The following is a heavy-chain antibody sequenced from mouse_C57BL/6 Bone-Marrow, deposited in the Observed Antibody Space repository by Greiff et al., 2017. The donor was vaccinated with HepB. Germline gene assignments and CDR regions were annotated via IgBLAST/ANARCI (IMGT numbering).Heavy chain of an antibody. CDR2: IDPSDSYT. V-gene: IGHV1-50*01. CDR3: ARDGILRYPAWFDY. D-gene: IGHD1-1*01. J-gene: IGHJ3*01. CDR1: GYTFTSYW. Sequence: QVQLQQPGAELVKPGASVKLSCKASGYTFTSYWMQWVKQRPGQGLEWIGEIDPSDSYTNYNQKFKGKATLTVDTSSSTAYMQLSSLTSEDSAVYYCARDGILRYPAWFDYWGQGTLVTVSA.